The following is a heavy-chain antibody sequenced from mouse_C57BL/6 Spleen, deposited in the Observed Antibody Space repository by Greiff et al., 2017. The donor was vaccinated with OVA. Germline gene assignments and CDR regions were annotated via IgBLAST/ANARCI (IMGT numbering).Heavy chain of an antibody. J-gene: IGHJ4*01. V-gene: IGHV1-26*01. Sequence: VQLQQSGPELVKPGASVKISCKASGYTFTDYYMNWVKQSHGKSLEWIGDINPNNGGTSYNQKFKGKATLTVEKSSSTAYMELRSLTSEDSAVYYCARYYYGSSSYAMDYWGQGTSVTVSS. CDR1: GYTFTDYY. D-gene: IGHD1-1*01. CDR2: INPNNGGT. CDR3: ARYYYGSSSYAMDY.